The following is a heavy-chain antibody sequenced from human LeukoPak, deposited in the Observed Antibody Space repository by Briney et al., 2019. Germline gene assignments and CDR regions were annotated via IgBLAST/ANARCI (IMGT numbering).Heavy chain of an antibody. CDR1: GYTFTSYG. Sequence: ASVKVSCKASGYTFTSYGISWVRPAPGQGLEWMGCISADNGDTNYAQNLQGRVTMTTDTSTSTAYMELRSLRSDDSAVYYCARTEIAVAGTGGDYYYYYGMDVWGQRTTVTVSS. CDR3: ARTEIAVAGTGGDYYYYYGMDV. CDR2: ISADNGDT. D-gene: IGHD6-13*01. V-gene: IGHV1-18*01. J-gene: IGHJ6*02.